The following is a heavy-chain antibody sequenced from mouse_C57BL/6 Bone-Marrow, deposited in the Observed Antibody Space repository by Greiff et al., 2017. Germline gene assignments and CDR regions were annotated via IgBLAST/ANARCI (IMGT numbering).Heavy chain of an antibody. CDR1: GFTFSSYA. V-gene: IGHV5-4*01. CDR2: ISDGGSYT. J-gene: IGHJ2*01. Sequence: EVHLVESGGGLVKPGGSLKLSCAASGFTFSSYAMSWVRQTPEKRLEWVATISDGGSYTYYPDNVKGRFTISRDNAKNHLYLQMSHLKSEDTAMYYCARDRGQLRLNYFDYWGQGTTLTVSS. CDR3: ARDRGQLRLNYFDY. D-gene: IGHD3-2*02.